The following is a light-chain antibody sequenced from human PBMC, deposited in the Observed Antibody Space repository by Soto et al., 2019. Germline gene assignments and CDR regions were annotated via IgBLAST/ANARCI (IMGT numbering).Light chain of an antibody. V-gene: IGLV2-14*03. CDR1: SSDIGVYNF. CDR3: TSWTTSTNMI. J-gene: IGLJ2*01. CDR2: DVN. Sequence: QSVLTQPASVSGSPGQSITISCTGTSSDIGVYNFVSWYQQHPGKAPKLMLYDVNIRPSGVSNRFSGSKSGNTASLTISGIQADDEADYYCTSWTTSTNMIFGGGTKLTVL.